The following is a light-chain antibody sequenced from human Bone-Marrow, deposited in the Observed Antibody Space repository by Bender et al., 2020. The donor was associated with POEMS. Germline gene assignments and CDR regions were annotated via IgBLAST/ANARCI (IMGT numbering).Light chain of an antibody. Sequence: SYELTQPPSVSVSPGQTARITCSGDALAKKFAFCYQKKSARAPVLAIYEDNKRPSGIPERFSGSSSGTVATLTITGAQVEDEADYYCSSADNSGDQRLFGGGTKLTVL. CDR3: SSADNSGDQRL. V-gene: IGLV3-10*01. CDR2: EDN. J-gene: IGLJ3*02. CDR1: ALAKKF.